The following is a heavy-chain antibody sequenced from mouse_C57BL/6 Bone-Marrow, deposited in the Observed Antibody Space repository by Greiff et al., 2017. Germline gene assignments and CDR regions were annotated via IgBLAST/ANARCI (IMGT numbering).Heavy chain of an antibody. D-gene: IGHD2-3*01. Sequence: EVKLVESGGCLVKPGGSLKLSCAASGFTFSDYGMHWVRQAPEKGLESVAYISSGSSTIYYADTVKGRFTISRDNAKNTLFLQMTSLRSEDTARYYCASDGYYFAWFAYWGQGTPVTVSA. CDR2: ISSGSSTI. J-gene: IGHJ3*01. V-gene: IGHV5-17*01. CDR1: GFTFSDYG. CDR3: ASDGYYFAWFAY.